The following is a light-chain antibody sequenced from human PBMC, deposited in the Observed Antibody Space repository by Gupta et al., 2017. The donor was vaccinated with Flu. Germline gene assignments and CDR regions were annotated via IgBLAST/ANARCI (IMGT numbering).Light chain of an antibody. Sequence: PSSLSASVGDRVTITCRASQIISSYLNWYQQKPGKAPKLLIYAASSVQSGVPSRFSGSGSGTDFTLTISSLQPEDFATYYCQQRDSTPITFGQGTQLEI. J-gene: IGKJ5*01. CDR3: QQRDSTPIT. V-gene: IGKV1-39*01. CDR1: QIISSY. CDR2: AAS.